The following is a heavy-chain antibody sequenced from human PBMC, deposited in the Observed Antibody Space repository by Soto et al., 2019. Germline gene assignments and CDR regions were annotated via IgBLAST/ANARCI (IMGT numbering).Heavy chain of an antibody. CDR1: GGTFSSYA. Sequence: QVPLVQSGAEVKKPGSSVKVSCKASGGTFSSYAISWVRQAPGQGLEWMGGIIPIFGTANYAQKFQGRVTITADESTSTAYMELSSLRSEDTAVYYCARPLTYYYDSSGWPFDYWGQGTLVTVSS. CDR2: IIPIFGTA. J-gene: IGHJ4*02. V-gene: IGHV1-69*01. D-gene: IGHD3-22*01. CDR3: ARPLTYYYDSSGWPFDY.